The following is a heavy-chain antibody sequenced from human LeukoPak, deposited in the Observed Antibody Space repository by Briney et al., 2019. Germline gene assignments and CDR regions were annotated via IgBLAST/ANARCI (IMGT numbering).Heavy chain of an antibody. CDR1: GFIFGDYT. D-gene: IGHD6-19*01. J-gene: IGHJ4*02. V-gene: IGHV3-49*03. CDR2: IRSEPYGGTT. CDR3: ARGGGEQWLERGLDY. Sequence: GRPLRLSCAASGFIFGDYTMSWFRQAPGKGLEWVGFIRSEPYGGTTEYAASVNGRFTISRDDSKSIAYLHMNSLKTEDTAVYYCARGGGEQWLERGLDYWGQGTLVTVSS.